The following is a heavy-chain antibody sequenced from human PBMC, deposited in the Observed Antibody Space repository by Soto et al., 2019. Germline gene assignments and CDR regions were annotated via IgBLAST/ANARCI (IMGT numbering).Heavy chain of an antibody. J-gene: IGHJ3*02. CDR3: ASGDFWSGYSDAFDI. V-gene: IGHV1-18*01. CDR1: GYTFTSYG. D-gene: IGHD3-3*01. CDR2: ISAYNGNT. Sequence: GASAKVSCKASGYTFTSYGISWVRQAPGQGLEWMGWISAYNGNTNYAQKLQGRVTMTTDTSTSTAYMELRSLRSDDTAVYYCASGDFWSGYSDAFDIWGQGIMVTVSS.